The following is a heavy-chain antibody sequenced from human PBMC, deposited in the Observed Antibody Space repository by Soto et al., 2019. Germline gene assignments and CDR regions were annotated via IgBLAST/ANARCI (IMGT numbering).Heavy chain of an antibody. J-gene: IGHJ4*02. CDR3: ARCEERDSSGYYYYYFDY. CDR1: GGPISSGGHS. V-gene: IGHV4-30-2*01. Sequence: PSETLSLTCAVSGGPISSGGHSWSWIRQPPGKGLEWIGYIYHSGSTYYNPSLKSRVTISVDRSKNQFSLKLSSVTAADTAVYYCARCEERDSSGYYYYYFDYWGQGTLVTVSS. D-gene: IGHD3-22*01. CDR2: IYHSGST.